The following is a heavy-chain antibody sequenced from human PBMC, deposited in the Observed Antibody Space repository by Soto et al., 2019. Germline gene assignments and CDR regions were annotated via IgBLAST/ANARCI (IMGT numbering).Heavy chain of an antibody. V-gene: IGHV3-53*04. CDR1: GFTVSSNY. Sequence: GGSLRLSCAASGFTVSSNYMSWVRQAPGKGLEWVSVIYSGGSTYYADSVKGRFTISRHNSKNTLYLQMNSLRAEDTAVYYCARDSWGYLLWFGELGDAFDIWGQGTMVTVSS. J-gene: IGHJ3*02. CDR3: ARDSWGYLLWFGELGDAFDI. CDR2: IYSGGST. D-gene: IGHD3-10*01.